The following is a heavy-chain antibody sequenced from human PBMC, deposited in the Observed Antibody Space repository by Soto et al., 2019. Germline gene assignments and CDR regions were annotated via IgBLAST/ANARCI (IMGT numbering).Heavy chain of an antibody. CDR1: GGSISSSNW. D-gene: IGHD1-26*01. J-gene: IGHJ5*02. CDR3: ATLPPRVVASLLPIPT. CDR2: IYHSGNT. Sequence: VQLRQSGPGLVKPSGTLSLTCAVSGGSISSSNWWTWVRQAPGKGLEWIGEIYHSGNTYYNPSLKGRVTINVDKSHNQFSLKLNSVTAAATAVYYCATLPPRVVASLLPIPTWGQGTLVTVSS. V-gene: IGHV4-4*02.